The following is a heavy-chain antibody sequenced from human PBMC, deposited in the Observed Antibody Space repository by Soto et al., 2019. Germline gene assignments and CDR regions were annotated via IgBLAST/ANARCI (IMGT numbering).Heavy chain of an antibody. J-gene: IGHJ4*02. Sequence: PSETLSLTCTVSGYSITSGFYWGWVRQSPGKGLEWIGSISYSAKTFYNPSLASRFSIAVDTSKNHFSLRLTSVTAADTAVYYCARAMSGATPDFDSWGQGTLVTSPQ. D-gene: IGHD1-26*01. V-gene: IGHV4-38-2*02. CDR3: ARAMSGATPDFDS. CDR2: ISYSAKT. CDR1: GYSITSGFY.